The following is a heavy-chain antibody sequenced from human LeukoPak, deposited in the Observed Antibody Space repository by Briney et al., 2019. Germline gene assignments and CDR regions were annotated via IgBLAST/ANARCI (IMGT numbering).Heavy chain of an antibody. D-gene: IGHD3-10*01. J-gene: IGHJ4*01. Sequence: GGSLRLSCVASGFTLSSFWMHWVRQAPGKGLVWVSRISGDGSITAYADSVKGRFTISRDNAKNTLYLQMNSLRAEDTAVYYCARGRAGNYYNHNDYWGQGTLVTVSS. V-gene: IGHV3-74*01. CDR3: ARGRAGNYYNHNDY. CDR1: GFTLSSFW. CDR2: ISGDGSIT.